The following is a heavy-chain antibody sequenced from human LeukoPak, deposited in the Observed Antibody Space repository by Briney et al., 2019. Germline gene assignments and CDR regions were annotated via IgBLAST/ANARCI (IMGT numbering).Heavy chain of an antibody. D-gene: IGHD2-2*01. V-gene: IGHV3-11*01. Sequence: GGSLRLSCEGSGFTFSGYYMSWVRQAPGKGLEWVSYTNPSGSTIYYADSVKGRFTISRDNAKKSLDLQMYSLRAEDTAVYYCAGVRGSGFCSGSSCAKDPGYYYYMDVWGKGTTVTVSS. J-gene: IGHJ6*03. CDR3: AGVRGSGFCSGSSCAKDPGYYYYMDV. CDR1: GFTFSGYY. CDR2: TNPSGSTI.